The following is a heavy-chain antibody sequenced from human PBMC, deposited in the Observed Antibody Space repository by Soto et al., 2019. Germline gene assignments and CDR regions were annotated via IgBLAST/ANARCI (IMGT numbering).Heavy chain of an antibody. D-gene: IGHD3-10*01. CDR2: ISAYNGNT. J-gene: IGHJ4*02. Sequence: QVRLVQSGAEVKKPGASVKVSCKASGYTFTSYGISWVRQAPGQGLEWMGWISAYNGNTNYAQKLQGRVTMTTDTATSTATRERRSQGSDETAVYYCGGEYCYGSGPWYCGRRTQVSVSS. CDR3: GGEYCYGSGPWY. V-gene: IGHV1-18*01. CDR1: GYTFTSYG.